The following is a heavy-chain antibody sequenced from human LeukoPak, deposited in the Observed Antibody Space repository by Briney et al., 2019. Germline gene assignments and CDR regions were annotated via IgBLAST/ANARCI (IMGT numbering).Heavy chain of an antibody. D-gene: IGHD5-12*01. CDR1: GFTFDSYD. V-gene: IGHV3-23*01. CDR3: AADPIQSGYDGTRYYYGMDV. CDR2: ISGGGEAT. Sequence: PGGSLRLSCAASGFTFDSYDMTWVRQAPGKGLEWVSSISGGGEATYYADSVKGRFTISRDNSNHSLYLQMSSLRSEDTAVYYCAADPIQSGYDGTRYYYGMDVWGQGTTVTVSS. J-gene: IGHJ6*02.